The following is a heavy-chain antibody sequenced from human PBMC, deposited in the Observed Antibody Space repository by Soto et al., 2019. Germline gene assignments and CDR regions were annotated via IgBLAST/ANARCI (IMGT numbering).Heavy chain of an antibody. D-gene: IGHD3-9*01. CDR2: INHSGST. Sequence: QVQLQQWGAGLLKPSETLSLTCAVYGGSFSGYYWSWIRQPPGKGLEWIGEINHSGSTNYNPSLKSRVTISVDTSKNQFSLKLSSVTAADTAVYYCARGRRNVLRYFDWSQVTPISVDYWGQGTLVTVSS. V-gene: IGHV4-34*01. J-gene: IGHJ4*02. CDR1: GGSFSGYY. CDR3: ARGRRNVLRYFDWSQVTPISVDY.